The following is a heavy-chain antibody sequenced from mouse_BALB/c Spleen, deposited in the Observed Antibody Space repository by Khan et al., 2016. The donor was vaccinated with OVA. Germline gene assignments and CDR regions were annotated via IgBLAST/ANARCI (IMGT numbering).Heavy chain of an antibody. CDR1: GYSFTLYY. Sequence: VQLQQSGPDLVKPGASVKMSCKASGYSFTLYYMSWVKQSHGKSLEWIGRVNPNTDNINYNQEFKGKAILTVDKSSNTAYMELRSLTSEDAAVYFCERGYDFFAAWGQETLVTVSA. CDR3: ERGYDFFAA. J-gene: IGHJ3*01. D-gene: IGHD2-14*01. V-gene: IGHV1-18*01. CDR2: VNPNTDNI.